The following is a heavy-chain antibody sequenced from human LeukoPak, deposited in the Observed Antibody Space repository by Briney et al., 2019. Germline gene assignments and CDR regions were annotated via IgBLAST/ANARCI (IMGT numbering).Heavy chain of an antibody. CDR1: GFTFSSYW. D-gene: IGHD1-26*01. J-gene: IGHJ3*02. CDR3: ARHLFKVGATDAFDI. V-gene: IGHV3-74*01. CDR2: INSDGSST. Sequence: PGGSLRLSCAASGFTFSSYWIHWVRQAPGKGLVWVSHINSDGSSTRYADSVKGRFTISRDNTKNTLYLQMNSLRAEDTAVYYCARHLFKVGATDAFDIWGQGTMVTVSS.